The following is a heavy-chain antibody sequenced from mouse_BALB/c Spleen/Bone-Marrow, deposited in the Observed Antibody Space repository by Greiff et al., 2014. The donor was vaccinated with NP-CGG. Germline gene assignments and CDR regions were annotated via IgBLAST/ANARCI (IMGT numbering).Heavy chain of an antibody. CDR1: GYTFTSYW. J-gene: IGHJ1*01. Sequence: VQLQESGAELVKPGASVKLSCKASGYTFTSYWMHWVKQRPGQGLEWIGEIDPSDSYTNYNQKFKGKATLTVDKSSSTAYIQLSSLTSEDSAVYYCARSRGYYDYWYFDVWGAGTTVTVSS. D-gene: IGHD2-4*01. CDR2: IDPSDSYT. CDR3: ARSRGYYDYWYFDV. V-gene: IGHV1-69*02.